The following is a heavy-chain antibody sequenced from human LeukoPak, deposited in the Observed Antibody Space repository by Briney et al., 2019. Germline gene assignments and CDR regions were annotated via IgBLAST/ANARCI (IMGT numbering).Heavy chain of an antibody. D-gene: IGHD2-2*01. Sequence: SETLSLTCTVSGGSISSGDYYWSWIRQPPGKGLEWIGYIYYSGSTYYNPSLKSRVTIPVDTSKNQFSLKLSSVTAADTAVYYCARGGPDYGMDVWGQGTTVTVSS. V-gene: IGHV4-30-4*01. CDR1: GGSISSGDYY. CDR2: IYYSGST. J-gene: IGHJ6*02. CDR3: ARGGPDYGMDV.